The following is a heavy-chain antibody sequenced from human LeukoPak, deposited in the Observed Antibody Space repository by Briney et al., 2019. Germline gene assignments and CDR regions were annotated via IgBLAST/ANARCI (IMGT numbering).Heavy chain of an antibody. CDR3: AKGGYYDLDAFDI. J-gene: IGHJ3*02. V-gene: IGHV3-20*04. CDR1: GFTFDDSV. Sequence: RAGGSLRLSCAASGFTFDDSVMSWVRQAPGKGLEWVSSINWNGGSTGYADSVKGRFTISRDNAKNSLYLQVNSLRAEDTALYYCAKGGYYDLDAFDIWGQGTMVTVSS. CDR2: INWNGGST. D-gene: IGHD1-26*01.